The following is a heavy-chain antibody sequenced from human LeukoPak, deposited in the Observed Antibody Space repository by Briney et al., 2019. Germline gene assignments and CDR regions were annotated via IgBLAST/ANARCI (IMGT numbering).Heavy chain of an antibody. CDR1: GFTFSSYW. V-gene: IGHV3-7*01. Sequence: GGSLRLSCAASGFTFSSYWMSWVRQAPGKGLEGVANIKQDGSEKYYVDSVKGRFTISRDNAKNSLYLQMNSLRAEDTAVYYCARDLISPTVTTGYYLDYWGQGTLVTVSS. CDR3: ARDLISPTVTTGYYLDY. D-gene: IGHD4-17*01. CDR2: IKQDGSEK. J-gene: IGHJ4*02.